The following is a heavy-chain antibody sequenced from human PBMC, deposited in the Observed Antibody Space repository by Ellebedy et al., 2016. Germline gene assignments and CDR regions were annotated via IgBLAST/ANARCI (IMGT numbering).Heavy chain of an antibody. CDR2: IYYSGST. Sequence: GSLRLSCTVSGGSISSYYWSWIRQPPGKGLEWIGYIYYSGSTNYNPSLKSRVTISVDTSKNQFSLKLSSVTAADTAVYYCARSPEPFITMVRGVVYGMDVWGQGTTVTVSS. J-gene: IGHJ6*02. D-gene: IGHD3-10*01. CDR1: GGSISSYY. V-gene: IGHV4-59*01. CDR3: ARSPEPFITMVRGVVYGMDV.